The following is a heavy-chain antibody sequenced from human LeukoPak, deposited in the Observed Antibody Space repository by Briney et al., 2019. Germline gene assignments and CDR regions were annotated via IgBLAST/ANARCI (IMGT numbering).Heavy chain of an antibody. V-gene: IGHV4-39*01. Sequence: SETLSLTCTVSGGSISSSSAYWGWIRQPPGKGLEWIGSIYYSGSTYYNPSLKSRVTISVDTSKNQFSLKLSSVTAADTAVYYCASRDYYDSSGYLYTGDYWGQGTLVTVSS. J-gene: IGHJ4*02. CDR2: IYYSGST. D-gene: IGHD3-22*01. CDR3: ASRDYYDSSGYLYTGDY. CDR1: GGSISSSSAY.